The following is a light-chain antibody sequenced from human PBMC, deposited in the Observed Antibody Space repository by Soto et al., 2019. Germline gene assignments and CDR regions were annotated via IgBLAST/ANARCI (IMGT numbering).Light chain of an antibody. Sequence: QSALTQPASVSGSPGQSITISCTGNSSDVGSYNLGSWYQQHPGKAPKLMIYEVSKRPSGVSNRFSGSKSGNTASLTISGLQAEDEADYYCCSYAGSSTFYVFGTGTKLTVL. CDR2: EVS. CDR1: SSDVGSYNL. J-gene: IGLJ1*01. V-gene: IGLV2-23*02. CDR3: CSYAGSSTFYV.